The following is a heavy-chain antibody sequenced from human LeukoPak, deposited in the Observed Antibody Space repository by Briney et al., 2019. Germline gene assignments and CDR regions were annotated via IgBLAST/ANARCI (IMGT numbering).Heavy chain of an antibody. CDR2: LSGSGADT. Sequence: GGSLRLSCAASGFTFSKNAKSWVRQAPGKGLEWVSSLSGSGADTYYADSVKGRFTISRDNAKNTAYLQMNSLRAEDTAVYYCAKDPYGTRYFDYWGQGTLVTAS. J-gene: IGHJ4*02. CDR3: AKDPYGTRYFDY. CDR1: GFTFSKNA. D-gene: IGHD2-2*01. V-gene: IGHV3-23*01.